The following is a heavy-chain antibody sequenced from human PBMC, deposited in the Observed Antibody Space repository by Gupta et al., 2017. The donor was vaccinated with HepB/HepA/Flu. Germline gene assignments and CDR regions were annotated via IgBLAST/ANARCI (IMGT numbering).Heavy chain of an antibody. Sequence: EVQLVESGGGLVKPGGSLRLSCAASGFTFSSYSMNWVSQAPGKGLEWVSSISSSSSYIYYADSVKGRFTISRDNAKNSLYLQMNSLRAEDTAVYYCARDTSIAARLTNDRVFDPWGQGTLVTVSS. CDR1: GFTFSSYS. D-gene: IGHD6-6*01. CDR3: ARDTSIAARLTNDRVFDP. J-gene: IGHJ5*02. V-gene: IGHV3-21*01. CDR2: ISSSSSYI.